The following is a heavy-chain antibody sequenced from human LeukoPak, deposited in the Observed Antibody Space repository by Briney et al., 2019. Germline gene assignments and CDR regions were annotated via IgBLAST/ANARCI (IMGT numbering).Heavy chain of an antibody. Sequence: PGGSLRLSCAASGFTFSSHAMSWVRQAPGKGLEWVSAISGSGGSTYYADSVKGRFTISRDNSKNTLYLQMNSLRAEDTAVYYCAKDSKWFGDGEFDYWGQGTLVTVSS. CDR1: GFTFSSHA. CDR2: ISGSGGST. CDR3: AKDSKWFGDGEFDY. J-gene: IGHJ4*02. D-gene: IGHD3-10*01. V-gene: IGHV3-23*01.